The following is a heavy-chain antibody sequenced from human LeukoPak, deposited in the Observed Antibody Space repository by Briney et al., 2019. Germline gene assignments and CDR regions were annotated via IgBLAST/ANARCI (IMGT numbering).Heavy chain of an antibody. CDR1: GYTFTSYA. CDR2: INAGNGNT. D-gene: IGHD6-13*01. J-gene: IGHJ5*02. Sequence: ASVKVSCKASGYTFTSYAMHWVRQAPGQRLEWMGWINAGNGNTKYSQKFQDRVTITRDTSATTAYMELSSLRSEDTAVYYCARSWGYTSSWFDLWGQGTLVTVSS. V-gene: IGHV1-3*01. CDR3: ARSWGYTSSWFDL.